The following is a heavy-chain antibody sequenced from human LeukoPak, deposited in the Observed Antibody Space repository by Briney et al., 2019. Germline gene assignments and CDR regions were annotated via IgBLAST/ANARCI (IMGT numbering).Heavy chain of an antibody. V-gene: IGHV3-23*01. J-gene: IGHJ6*02. CDR1: GFTFSSYA. CDR2: ISARGAST. Sequence: PGGSLRLSCAASGFTFSSYAMSWVRQAPGKGLEWVSGISARGASTYYADSVKGRFTIARDNSKNTLDLQMNSLRAEDTAVYSCAKDGYYGMDVWGQGTTVTVSS. CDR3: AKDGYYGMDV.